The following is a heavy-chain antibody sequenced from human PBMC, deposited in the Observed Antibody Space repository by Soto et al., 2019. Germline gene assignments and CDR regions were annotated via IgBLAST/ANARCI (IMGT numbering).Heavy chain of an antibody. CDR1: GFTFSDYY. J-gene: IGHJ6*02. D-gene: IGHD5-12*01. Sequence: PGGSLRLSCAASGFTFSDYYMNWIRQAPGKGLDWVSSISSRDNTIYYADSVQGRFTISRDNAKNSLYLQMNSLRAEDTAVYYCARTYGGYPPLYYGMDVWGQGNTVTVSS. V-gene: IGHV3-11*01. CDR2: ISSRDNTI. CDR3: ARTYGGYPPLYYGMDV.